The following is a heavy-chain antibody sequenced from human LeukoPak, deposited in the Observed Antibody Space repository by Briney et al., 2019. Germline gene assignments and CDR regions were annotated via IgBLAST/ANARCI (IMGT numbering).Heavy chain of an antibody. J-gene: IGHJ6*02. CDR1: GYTFTGYY. D-gene: IGHD3-3*01. Sequence: GASVKVSCKASGYTFTGYYMRWVRQAPGQGLEWMGWINPNSGGTNYAQKFQGRVTMTRDTSISTAYMELSRLRSDDTAVYYCARDGVTIFMGFRMDVWGQGTTVTVSS. CDR2: INPNSGGT. V-gene: IGHV1-2*02. CDR3: ARDGVTIFMGFRMDV.